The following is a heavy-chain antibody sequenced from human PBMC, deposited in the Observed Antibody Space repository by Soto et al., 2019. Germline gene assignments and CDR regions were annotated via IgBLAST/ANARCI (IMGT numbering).Heavy chain of an antibody. CDR1: GGSISSYY. V-gene: IGHV4-59*01. Sequence: SETLSLTCTVPGGSISSYYWSWIRQPPGKGLEWIGYIYYSGSTNYNPSLKSRVTISVDTSKNQFSLKLSSVTAADTAVYYCARSDGSGSTYGYYGMDVWGQGTTVTVSS. D-gene: IGHD3-10*01. CDR3: ARSDGSGSTYGYYGMDV. J-gene: IGHJ6*02. CDR2: IYYSGST.